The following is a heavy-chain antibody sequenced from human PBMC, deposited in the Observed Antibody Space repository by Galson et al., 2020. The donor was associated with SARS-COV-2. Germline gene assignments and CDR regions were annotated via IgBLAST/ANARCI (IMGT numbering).Heavy chain of an antibody. CDR1: GGSFSGYY. Sequence: SETLSLTCAVYGGSFSGYYWSWIRQPPGKGLEWIGEINSSGSTNYNPSLKSRVTISVDTSKNHFSLKLSSVTAADTAVYYCAREESFFLVVTATRVCYFDYWGRGTLATVSS. CDR3: AREESFFLVVTATRVCYFDY. J-gene: IGHJ4*02. D-gene: IGHD2-21*02. CDR2: INSSGST. V-gene: IGHV4-34*01.